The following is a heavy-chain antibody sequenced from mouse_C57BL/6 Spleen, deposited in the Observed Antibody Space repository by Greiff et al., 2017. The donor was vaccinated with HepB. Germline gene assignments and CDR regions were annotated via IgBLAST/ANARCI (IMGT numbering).Heavy chain of an antibody. J-gene: IGHJ2*01. V-gene: IGHV1-81*01. CDR1: GYTFTSYG. CDR3: ARWGVMCYYDGLYYFDY. D-gene: IGHD1-1*01. Sequence: QVQLQQSGAELARPGASVKLSCKASGYTFTSYGISWVKQRTGQGLEWIGEIYPRSGNTYYNEKFKGKATLTADKSSSTAYMELRSLTSEDSAVYFCARWGVMCYYDGLYYFDYWGQGTTLTVSS. CDR2: IYPRSGNT.